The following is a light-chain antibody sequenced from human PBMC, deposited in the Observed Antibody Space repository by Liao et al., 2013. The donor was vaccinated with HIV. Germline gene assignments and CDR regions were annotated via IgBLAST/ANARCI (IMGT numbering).Light chain of an antibody. CDR1: ALPKLY. J-gene: IGLJ2*01. CDR3: QTWDSSTAHVV. Sequence: SYELTQPPSVSVSPGQTARITCSGDALPKLYAYWYQQKPGQAPVLVIYYDSDRPSGIPERFSGSNSGNTATLTISGTQAMDEADYYCQTWDSSTAHVVFGGGTKLTVL. CDR2: YDS. V-gene: IGLV3-1*01.